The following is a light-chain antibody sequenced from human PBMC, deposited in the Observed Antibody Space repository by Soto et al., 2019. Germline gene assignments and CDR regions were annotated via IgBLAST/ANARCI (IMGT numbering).Light chain of an antibody. CDR3: QSYDSSLSGYV. J-gene: IGLJ1*01. Sequence: QSVLTQPPSVSGAPGQRVTISCTGGSSNIGAGYDVHWYQQLPGTAPKPLIFGNSNRPSGVPDRISGSKSGTSASLAITGLQAEDEAEYYCQSYDSSLSGYVFGTGTKLTVL. V-gene: IGLV1-40*01. CDR1: SSNIGAGYD. CDR2: GNS.